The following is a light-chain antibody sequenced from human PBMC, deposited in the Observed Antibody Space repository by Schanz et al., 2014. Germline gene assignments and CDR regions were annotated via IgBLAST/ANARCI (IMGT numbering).Light chain of an antibody. V-gene: IGLV2-14*01. CDR2: DVT. CDR3: CSYTSSITLA. CDR1: SSDVGGYNY. Sequence: QSVLTQPASVSGSPGQSITISCTGTSSDVGGYNYVSWYKQLPGKAPKLMISDVTKRPSGVPDRFSGSKSGNTASLTISGLQAEDEADYYCCSYTSSITLAFGGGTKLTVL. J-gene: IGLJ3*02.